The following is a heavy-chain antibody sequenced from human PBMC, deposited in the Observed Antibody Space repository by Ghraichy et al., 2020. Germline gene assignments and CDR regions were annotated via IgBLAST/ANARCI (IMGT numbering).Heavy chain of an antibody. CDR3: ARARGDRPRD. CDR1: GGSISSSSYY. J-gene: IGHJ4*02. CDR2: IYYSGST. Sequence: SETLSLTCTVSGGSISSSSYYWGWIRQPPGKGLEWIGSIYYSGSTYYNPSLKSRVTISVDTSKNQFSLKLSSVTAADTAVYYCARARGDRPRDWGQGTLVTVSS. V-gene: IGHV4-39*01.